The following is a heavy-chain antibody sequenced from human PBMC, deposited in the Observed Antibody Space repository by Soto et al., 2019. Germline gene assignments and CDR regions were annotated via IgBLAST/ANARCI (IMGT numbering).Heavy chain of an antibody. Sequence: GGSLRLSCAASGFTFSSYWMSWVRQAPGKGLEWVANIKQDGSEKYYVDSVKGRFTISRDNAKNSLYLQMNSLRAEDTAVYYCARDPTMDQLLYDYWGQGTLVTVSS. D-gene: IGHD2-2*02. CDR1: GFTFSSYW. V-gene: IGHV3-7*01. CDR3: ARDPTMDQLLYDY. CDR2: IKQDGSEK. J-gene: IGHJ4*02.